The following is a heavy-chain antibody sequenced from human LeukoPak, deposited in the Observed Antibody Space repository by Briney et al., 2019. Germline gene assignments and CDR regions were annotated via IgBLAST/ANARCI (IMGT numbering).Heavy chain of an antibody. D-gene: IGHD1-26*01. V-gene: IGHV3-72*01. CDR2: IRNKANSYTT. J-gene: IGHJ4*02. CDR1: RFTFSDHY. CDR3: TTDPKWELFDY. Sequence: GGSLRLSCAASRFTFSDHYMDWVRQAPGKGLEWVGRIRNKANSYTTEYAASVKGRFTISRDDPKHTLYLQMDSLKTEDTAVYYCTTDPKWELFDYWGQGTLVTVSS.